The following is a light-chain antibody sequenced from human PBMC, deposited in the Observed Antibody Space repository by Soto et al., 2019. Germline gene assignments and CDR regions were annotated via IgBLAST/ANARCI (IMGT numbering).Light chain of an antibody. CDR1: QSISTY. CDR2: DSS. Sequence: DIQMTQSPSSLSVSVGDRVTITCRASQSISTYLNWYQQKPGKAPKLLIYDSSRLESGVPSRFSGSGSGTDFTLTSSSLQPEDSAAYYCQQRYSTAQYTFGQGTKLEIK. V-gene: IGKV1-39*01. J-gene: IGKJ2*01. CDR3: QQRYSTAQYT.